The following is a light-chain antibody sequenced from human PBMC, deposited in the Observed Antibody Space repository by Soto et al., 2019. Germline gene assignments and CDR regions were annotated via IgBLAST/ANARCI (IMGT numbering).Light chain of an antibody. CDR3: QQRGNWPPT. Sequence: EIVLTQSPATLSLSPGERATLSCRASQSVSSFLAWYQQKPGQPPRLLIYDASNRATGIPGRFSGSGSGTDFTLTSSSLEPEDFAAYYCQQRGNWPPTFGPGTKVDI. J-gene: IGKJ3*01. V-gene: IGKV3-11*01. CDR2: DAS. CDR1: QSVSSF.